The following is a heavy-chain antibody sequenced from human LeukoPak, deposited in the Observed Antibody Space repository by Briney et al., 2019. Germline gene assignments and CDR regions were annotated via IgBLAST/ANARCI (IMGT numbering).Heavy chain of an antibody. CDR1: GYTFTSYG. V-gene: IGHV1-18*01. CDR2: ISAYNGNT. CDR3: ARDTYYYDSSGYYYYGMDV. J-gene: IGHJ6*02. D-gene: IGHD3-22*01. Sequence: ASVKVSCKASGYTFTSYGISWVRQAPGQGLEWMGWISAYNGNTNYAQKLQGRVTMTTDTSTSTAYMELRGLRSDDTAVYYRARDTYYYDSSGYYYYGMDVWGQGTTVTVSS.